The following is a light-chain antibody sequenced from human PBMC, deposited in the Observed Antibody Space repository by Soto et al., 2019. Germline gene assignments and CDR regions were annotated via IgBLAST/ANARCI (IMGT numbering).Light chain of an antibody. CDR1: QSISNW. CDR2: KAS. V-gene: IGKV1-5*03. J-gene: IGKJ1*01. Sequence: DIQMTQSPSTLSASVGDRVTITCRASQSISNWLAWYQQKPGKAPKLLIYKASNLESGVPSRFSGSGPGTEFTLTISSLQPDDFATYYCQQSRTFGQGTKVAVK. CDR3: QQSRT.